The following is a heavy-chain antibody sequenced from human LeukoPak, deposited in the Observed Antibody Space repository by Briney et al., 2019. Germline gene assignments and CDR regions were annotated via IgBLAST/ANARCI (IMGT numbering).Heavy chain of an antibody. CDR3: ARGPSGIVGASRLFDY. J-gene: IGHJ4*02. D-gene: IGHD1-26*01. CDR1: GGSTSSSSYY. V-gene: IGHV4-39*07. Sequence: SETLSLTCTVSGGSTSSSSYYWGWIRQPPGKGLEWIGSIYYRGSTYYNPSLKSRVTISVDTSKNQFSLKLSSVTAADTAVYYCARGPSGIVGASRLFDYWGQGTLVTVSS. CDR2: IYYRGST.